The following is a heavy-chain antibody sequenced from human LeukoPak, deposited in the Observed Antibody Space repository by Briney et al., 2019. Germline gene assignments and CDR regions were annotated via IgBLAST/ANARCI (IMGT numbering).Heavy chain of an antibody. CDR2: INPNSGGT. J-gene: IGHJ5*02. V-gene: IGHV1-2*02. D-gene: IGHD6-6*01. Sequence: ASVKVSCKASGYTYTGYYMHWVRQARGQGLEWMGWINPNSGGTNYAQKFQGRVTMTRDTSISTAYMELSRLRSDDTAVYYCARGRVAARRVADLFDPWAREPWSPSPQ. CDR3: ARGRVAARRVADLFDP. CDR1: GYTYTGYY.